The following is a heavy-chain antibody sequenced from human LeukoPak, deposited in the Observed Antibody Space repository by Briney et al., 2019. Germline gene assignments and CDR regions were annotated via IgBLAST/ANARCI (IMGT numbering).Heavy chain of an antibody. CDR3: SKARIVGPPTPLRF. CDR2: ISYDGSNK. J-gene: IGHJ4*02. D-gene: IGHD1-26*01. V-gene: IGHV3-30*18. Sequence: GGSLRLSCGAPGFTFSSYGMHWVRQAPGKGLEWVAVISYDGSNKYYADSVKGRFTISRDNSKNTLYLQMNSLRAEDTAVYYCSKARIVGPPTPLRFWGQGTLVTVSS. CDR1: GFTFSSYG.